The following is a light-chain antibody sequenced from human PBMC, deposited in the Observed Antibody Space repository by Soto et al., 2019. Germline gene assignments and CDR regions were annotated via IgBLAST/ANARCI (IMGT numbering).Light chain of an antibody. CDR2: DAS. V-gene: IGKV1-5*01. CDR1: QTISNW. CDR3: QQHNTHSPTWT. Sequence: DIQMTQSPSTLSASVGDRVTITCRASQTISNWLAWYQQKPGKAPKLLIYDASSLESGVPSTFSGSGSGTEFTLTISTLQREDFATYYCQQHNTHSPTWTVGQGTKVDIK. J-gene: IGKJ1*01.